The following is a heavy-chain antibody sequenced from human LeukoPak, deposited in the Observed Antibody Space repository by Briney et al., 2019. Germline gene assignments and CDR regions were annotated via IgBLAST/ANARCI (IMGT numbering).Heavy chain of an antibody. J-gene: IGHJ6*03. CDR2: TYYTGNT. CDR3: ARARRGSLYYYYMDV. D-gene: IGHD3-16*01. Sequence: SETLSLTCTVSSGSISGSSYYWGWVRQSPGKGLEWIGNTYYTGNTYYNPSLKNRVTILVDTSKNQFSLNLSSVTAADTAVYYCARARRGSLYYYYMDVWGKGTTVTVSS. CDR1: SGSISGSSYY. V-gene: IGHV4-39*07.